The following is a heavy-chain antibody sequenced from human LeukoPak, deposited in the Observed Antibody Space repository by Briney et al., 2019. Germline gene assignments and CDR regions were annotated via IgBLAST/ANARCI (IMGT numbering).Heavy chain of an antibody. Sequence: SETLSLTCAVSGYSITRGYYWGGIRQPPGKGREWIGSIYHSGSTYYNPSLKSRVTISVDTSKNQCSLKLSSVTAADTTVYYCERGPEKKIVLVPAATSDVDYWGPGTLVTVSS. V-gene: IGHV4-38-2*01. CDR3: ERGPEKKIVLVPAATSDVDY. J-gene: IGHJ4*02. CDR2: IYHSGST. D-gene: IGHD2-2*01. CDR1: GYSITRGYY.